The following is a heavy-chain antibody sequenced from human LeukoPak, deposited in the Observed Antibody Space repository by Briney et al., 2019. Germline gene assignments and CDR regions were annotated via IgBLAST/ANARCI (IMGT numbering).Heavy chain of an antibody. D-gene: IGHD6-19*01. CDR2: IWYDGSNK. Sequence: GRSLRLSCAASGFTFSSYGMHWVRQAPGKGLEWVAVIWYDGSNKYYADSVKGGFTISRDNSKNTLYLQMNSLRAEDTALYYCAKGIAVAGTRDWFDPWGQGTLVTVS. CDR3: AKGIAVAGTRDWFDP. CDR1: GFTFSSYG. V-gene: IGHV3-33*06. J-gene: IGHJ5*02.